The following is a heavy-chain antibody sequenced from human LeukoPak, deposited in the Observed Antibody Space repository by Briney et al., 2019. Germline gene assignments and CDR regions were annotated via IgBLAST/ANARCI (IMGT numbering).Heavy chain of an antibody. CDR2: INPNSGGT. CDR1: GYTFTDYY. V-gene: IGHV1-2*02. Sequence: GASVKVPCKASGYTFTDYYIHWVRQAPGQGLEWMGWINPNSGGTNFAQKFQGRVTMTRDTSINTAYMEMSRLTFDDTAVYYCASEVTTVTTRFDPWGQGTLVAVSS. J-gene: IGHJ5*02. D-gene: IGHD4-17*01. CDR3: ASEVTTVTTRFDP.